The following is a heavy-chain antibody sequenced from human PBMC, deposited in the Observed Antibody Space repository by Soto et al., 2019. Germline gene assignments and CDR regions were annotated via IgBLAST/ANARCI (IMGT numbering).Heavy chain of an antibody. V-gene: IGHV3-23*01. CDR3: DLYSNYLDDVDY. CDR2: ISGSGGST. Sequence: GESLKISCAASGFTFSSYAMSWVRQAPGKGLEWVSAISGSGGSTYYADSVKGRFTISRDNSKNTLYLQMNSLRAEDTAVYYCDLYSNYLDDVDYWGQGTLVTVSS. D-gene: IGHD4-4*01. J-gene: IGHJ4*02. CDR1: GFTFSSYA.